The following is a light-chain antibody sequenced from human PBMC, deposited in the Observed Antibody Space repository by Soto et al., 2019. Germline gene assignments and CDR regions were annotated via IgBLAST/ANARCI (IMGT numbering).Light chain of an antibody. Sequence: EIVMTQSPATLSVSPGERATLSCRVSQSVSNNLAWYQQKPGQTPRLLIYGASTRATGIPVRFSGSGSGTEFTLTISSLQSEDFAVYYCQQYNNWPPVTFGQGTKLEIK. J-gene: IGKJ2*01. CDR3: QQYNNWPPVT. CDR2: GAS. CDR1: QSVSNN. V-gene: IGKV3-15*01.